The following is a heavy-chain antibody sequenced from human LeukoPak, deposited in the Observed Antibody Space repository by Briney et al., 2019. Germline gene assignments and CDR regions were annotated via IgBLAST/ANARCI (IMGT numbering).Heavy chain of an antibody. CDR2: ISAYNGNT. V-gene: IGHV1-18*01. CDR1: GYTFTSYG. Sequence: GASVKVSCKASGYTFTSYGISWVRQAPGQGLEWMGWISAYNGNTNYAQKLQGRVTMTTDTSTSTAYMELRSLRSDDTAVYYCAREKDYGGNLSPMDYWGQGTLVTVSS. D-gene: IGHD4-23*01. CDR3: AREKDYGGNLSPMDY. J-gene: IGHJ4*02.